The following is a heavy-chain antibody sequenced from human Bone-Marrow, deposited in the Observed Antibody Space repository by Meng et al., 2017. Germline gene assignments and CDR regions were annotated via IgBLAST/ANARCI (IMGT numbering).Heavy chain of an antibody. J-gene: IGHJ3*02. CDR1: GGSFSGYY. CDR2: INHTGST. D-gene: IGHD6-19*01. V-gene: IGHV4-34*01. CDR3: ARDLTYRSGWQDAFDS. Sequence: TPSLTCAVYGGSFSGYYCSWIRHPPGKGLEWIGEINHTGSTNYNPSLKRRVTISVDTSKNQFSLKLRSVSAAETAVYYCARDLTYRSGWQDAFDSWGQAI.